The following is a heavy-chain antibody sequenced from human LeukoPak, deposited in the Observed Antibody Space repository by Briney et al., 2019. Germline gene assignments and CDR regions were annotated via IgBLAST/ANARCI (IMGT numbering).Heavy chain of an antibody. CDR2: IYYSGST. CDR1: SFSTSW. CDR3: ARLIRSRELLDY. J-gene: IGHJ4*02. D-gene: IGHD1-7*01. V-gene: IGHV4-39*01. Sequence: SFSTSWMNWVRQAPGKGLEWIGSIYYSGSTYYNPSLKSRVTISVDTSKNQFSLKLSSVTAADTAVYYCARLIRSRELLDYWGQGTLVTVSS.